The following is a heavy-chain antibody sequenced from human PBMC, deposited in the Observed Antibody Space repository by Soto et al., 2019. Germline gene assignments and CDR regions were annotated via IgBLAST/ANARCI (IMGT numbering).Heavy chain of an antibody. V-gene: IGHV3-30*18. CDR1: GFTFSSYG. Sequence: QVQLVESGGGVVQPGRSLRLSCAASGFTFSSYGMHWVRQAPGKGLEWVAVISYDGSNKYYADSVKGRFTISRDNSKNTLYLQMNSLRAEDTAVYYCAKGDRWFGEKGYYYGMDVWGQGTTVTVSS. J-gene: IGHJ6*02. D-gene: IGHD3-10*01. CDR3: AKGDRWFGEKGYYYGMDV. CDR2: ISYDGSNK.